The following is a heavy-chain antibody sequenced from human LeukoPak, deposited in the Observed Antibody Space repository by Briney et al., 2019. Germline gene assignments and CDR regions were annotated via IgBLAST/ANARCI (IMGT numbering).Heavy chain of an antibody. J-gene: IGHJ4*02. CDR3: AREKDPHYDSSGLDY. Sequence: SETLSLKSAVYAVTFCGYYWIWLAQPPGQGLEWWREINHRGSNNYNPSLKSRVTISVGTSKNQSSLKLSSVTAADTAVYYCAREKDPHYDSSGLDYWGQGTMVTVSS. D-gene: IGHD3-22*01. CDR1: AVTFCGYY. V-gene: IGHV4-34*01. CDR2: INHRGSN.